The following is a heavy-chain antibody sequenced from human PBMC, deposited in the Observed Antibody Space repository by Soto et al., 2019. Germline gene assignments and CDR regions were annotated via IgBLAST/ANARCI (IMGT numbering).Heavy chain of an antibody. J-gene: IGHJ4*02. V-gene: IGHV1-18*04. CDR3: ARATYYYDSSGYYYSDYFDY. D-gene: IGHD3-22*01. Sequence: ASVKVSCKTSGYTFTRLSIIWVRQAPGQGLEWMGWISANNGNTYYAQKFQGRVTMTTDTSTSTAYMDLRSLRSDDTAVYYCARATYYYDSSGYYYSDYFDYWGQGTLVTVSS. CDR1: GYTFTRLS. CDR2: ISANNGNT.